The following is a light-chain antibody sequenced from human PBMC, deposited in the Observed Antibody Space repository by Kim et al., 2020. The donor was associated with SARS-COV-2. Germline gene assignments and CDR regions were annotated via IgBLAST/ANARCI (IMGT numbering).Light chain of an antibody. J-gene: IGKJ1*01. Sequence: LSASVGDRVPLTCRASQDISNYLAWFQLKPGKAPKLLIYAASALQPGVPSRFSGSGSGTDFTLTVTSLQPEDVATYYCQKCDSAPWTFGQGTKVDIK. CDR3: QKCDSAPWT. CDR1: QDISNY. CDR2: AAS. V-gene: IGKV1-27*01.